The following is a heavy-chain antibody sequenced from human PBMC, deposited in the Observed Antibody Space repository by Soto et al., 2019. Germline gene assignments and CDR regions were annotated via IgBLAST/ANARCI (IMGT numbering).Heavy chain of an antibody. D-gene: IGHD3-3*01. CDR1: GYDFTAYD. CDR2: MNPINGAT. Sequence: GASVKVSCKASGYDFTAYDINWVRQASGQGLEWMGWMNPINGATGTARRFQGRVSLSRNTATGTAYLELNSLRAEDTAVYYCAKALSFWSGYFYYYGMDVWGQGTTVTVSS. J-gene: IGHJ6*02. V-gene: IGHV1-8*02. CDR3: AKALSFWSGYFYYYGMDV.